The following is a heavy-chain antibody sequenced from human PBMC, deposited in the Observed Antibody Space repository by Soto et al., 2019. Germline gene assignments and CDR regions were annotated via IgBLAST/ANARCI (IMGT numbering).Heavy chain of an antibody. CDR3: ASAQEQWLVHYYYYGMDV. V-gene: IGHV1-69*01. Sequence: SVKVSCTASGGTFSGYAISWVRQAPGQGLEWMGGIIPIFGTANYAQKFQGRVTITADESTSTAYMELSSLRSEDTAVYYCASAQEQWLVHYYYYGMDVWGQGTTVTVSS. J-gene: IGHJ6*02. CDR2: IIPIFGTA. D-gene: IGHD6-19*01. CDR1: GGTFSGYA.